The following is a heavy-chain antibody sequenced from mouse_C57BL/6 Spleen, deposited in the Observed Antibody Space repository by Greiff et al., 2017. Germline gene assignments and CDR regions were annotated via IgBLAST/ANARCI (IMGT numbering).Heavy chain of an antibody. CDR3: ANYGNYVDDWYFDV. V-gene: IGHV1-64*01. Sequence: QVQLQQPGAELVKPGASVKLSCKASGYTFTSYWMHWVKQRPGQGLEWIGMIDPKSGSTNYNEKFKSKATLTGDKSSSTADMQLSSLTSEDSAVYYCANYGNYVDDWYFDVWGTGTTVTVSS. CDR1: GYTFTSYW. CDR2: IDPKSGST. D-gene: IGHD2-1*01. J-gene: IGHJ1*03.